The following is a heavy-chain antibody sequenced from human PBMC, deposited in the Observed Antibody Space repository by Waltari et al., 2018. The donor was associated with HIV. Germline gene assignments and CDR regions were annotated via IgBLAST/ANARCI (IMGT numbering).Heavy chain of an antibody. CDR1: NFSVSGKH. J-gene: IGHJ5*02. D-gene: IGHD3-10*01. CDR3: ATGVRYYGP. Sequence: AESGGRVIQSGGSLGLSCTASNFSVSGKHVTWIRQAPGGSLEWVAVLYPDDTTHYADSVRGRFTISRAKSRTTVLLLMNGLFVDDTATYFCATGVRYYGPWGQGTRVTVSS. CDR2: LYPDDTT. V-gene: IGHV3-53*01.